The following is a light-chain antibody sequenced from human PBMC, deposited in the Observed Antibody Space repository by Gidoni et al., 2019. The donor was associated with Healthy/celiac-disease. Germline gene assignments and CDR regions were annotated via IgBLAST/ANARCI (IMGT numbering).Light chain of an antibody. V-gene: IGKV3-20*01. CDR3: QQYGSSSFT. CDR1: QSVSSSY. Sequence: LKESPGTLSLTPWERAPISCRASQSVSSSYLAWYQKKPGQAPRLLIYGASSRATGIPDRFSGSGSGTDFTLTISRLEPEDFAVYYCQQYGSSSFTFGPGTKVDIK. CDR2: GAS. J-gene: IGKJ3*01.